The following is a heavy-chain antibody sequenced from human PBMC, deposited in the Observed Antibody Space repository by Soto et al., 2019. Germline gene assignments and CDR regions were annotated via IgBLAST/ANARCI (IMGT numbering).Heavy chain of an antibody. CDR1: GYTFTSYG. Sequence: ASVKVSCKASGYTFTSYGISCVRQAPGQGLEWMGWISAYNGNTNYAQKLQGRVTMTTDTSTSTAYMELRSLRSDDTAVYYCARDAASGYCSRTSCYSWLDPWGQGTLVTVSS. J-gene: IGHJ5*02. CDR2: ISAYNGNT. CDR3: ARDAASGYCSRTSCYSWLDP. D-gene: IGHD2-2*02. V-gene: IGHV1-18*01.